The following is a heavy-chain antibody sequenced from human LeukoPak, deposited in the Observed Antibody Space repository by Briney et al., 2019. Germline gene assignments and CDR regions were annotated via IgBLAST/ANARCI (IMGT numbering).Heavy chain of an antibody. D-gene: IGHD1-7*01. V-gene: IGHV3-7*01. Sequence: SGGSLRLSCAASGFTFSNYWMSWVRQAPGKGLEWVANIKQDGSEKYYVDSVKGRFTISRDNAKNSLYLQMNSLGAEDTAIYYCAREDDWNYEDYWGQGTLVTVSS. CDR2: IKQDGSEK. J-gene: IGHJ4*02. CDR3: AREDDWNYEDY. CDR1: GFTFSNYW.